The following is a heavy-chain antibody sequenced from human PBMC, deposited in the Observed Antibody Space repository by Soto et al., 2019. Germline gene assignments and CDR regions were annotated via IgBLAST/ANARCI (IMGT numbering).Heavy chain of an antibody. D-gene: IGHD3-3*01. CDR3: TKSGYLAAVDI. CDR2: IRSKANSYAT. J-gene: IGHJ3*02. V-gene: IGHV3-73*01. Sequence: EVQLVESGGGLVQPGGSLKLSCAASGFTFSGSAMHWVRQASGKGLEWVGRIRSKANSYATAYAASVEGRFTISRDDSQNTAYLQMNSLKTEDTAVYYCTKSGYLAAVDIWGQGTMVTVSS. CDR1: GFTFSGSA.